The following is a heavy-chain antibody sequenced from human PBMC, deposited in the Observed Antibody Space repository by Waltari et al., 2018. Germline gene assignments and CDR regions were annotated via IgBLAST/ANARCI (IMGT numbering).Heavy chain of an antibody. Sequence: QVQLQASGPGLVKPSETLSLTCPVSGGSFSSYYWRWIRHPPGKGLEWIGYIYYSGSTNYNPSLKSRVTISVDTSKNQFSLKLSSVTAADTAVYYCARTFGVVIPYLDYWGQGTLVTVSS. V-gene: IGHV4-59*01. CDR1: GGSFSSYY. J-gene: IGHJ4*02. CDR2: IYYSGST. D-gene: IGHD3-3*01. CDR3: ARTFGVVIPYLDY.